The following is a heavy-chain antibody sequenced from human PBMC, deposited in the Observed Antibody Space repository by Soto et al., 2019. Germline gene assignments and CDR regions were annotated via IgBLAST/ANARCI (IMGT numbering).Heavy chain of an antibody. J-gene: IGHJ5*02. D-gene: IGHD1-26*01. CDR2: IYYSGST. CDR3: ARASVSGSYCFDL. CDR1: GGSISSSDYF. V-gene: IGHV4-39*07. Sequence: PSETLSLTCTVSGGSISSSDYFWGWIRQPPGKGLEWIGSIYYSGSTYYNPSLKSRLTISADTSMNQFSLKLSSVTAADTAVYYCARASVSGSYCFDLWGQGTPVTVSS.